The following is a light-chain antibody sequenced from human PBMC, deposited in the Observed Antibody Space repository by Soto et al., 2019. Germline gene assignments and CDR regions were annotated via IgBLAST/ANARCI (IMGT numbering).Light chain of an antibody. Sequence: DIQMTQSPSTLSGSVGDRVTITCRASQTISSWLAWYQQKPGKAPKLLIYKASTLKSGVPSRFSGSGSGTEFTLTISSLQPDDFATYYCQQGNSLSLTFGGGTKVEIK. CDR3: QQGNSLSLT. V-gene: IGKV1-5*03. CDR2: KAS. CDR1: QTISSW. J-gene: IGKJ4*01.